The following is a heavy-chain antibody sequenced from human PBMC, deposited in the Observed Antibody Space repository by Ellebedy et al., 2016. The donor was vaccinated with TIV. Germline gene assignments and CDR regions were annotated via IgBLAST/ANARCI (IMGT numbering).Heavy chain of an antibody. D-gene: IGHD3-10*01. Sequence: SETLSLXXTVSGYSISSGYYWGWIRQPPGKGLEWIGSIYHSGSTYYNPSLKSRVTISVDTSKNQFSLKLSSVTAADTAVYYCARGPSLWFGSRGGAFDIWGQGTMVTVSS. CDR2: IYHSGST. CDR3: ARGPSLWFGSRGGAFDI. CDR1: GYSISSGYY. J-gene: IGHJ3*02. V-gene: IGHV4-38-2*02.